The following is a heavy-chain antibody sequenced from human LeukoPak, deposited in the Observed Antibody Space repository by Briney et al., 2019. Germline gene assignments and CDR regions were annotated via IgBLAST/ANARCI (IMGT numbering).Heavy chain of an antibody. CDR1: GFTFSSYS. J-gene: IGHJ5*02. D-gene: IGHD6-13*01. V-gene: IGHV3-21*01. CDR2: ITTRSSYI. CDR3: ARDPAAAGSVWLDP. Sequence: GGSLRLSCAASGFTFSSYSMNWVRQAPGKGLEWVSSITTRSSYIYYADSVKDRFTISRDDAKSSLYLQMSSLRAEDTAVYYCARDPAAAGSVWLDPWGQGILVTVSS.